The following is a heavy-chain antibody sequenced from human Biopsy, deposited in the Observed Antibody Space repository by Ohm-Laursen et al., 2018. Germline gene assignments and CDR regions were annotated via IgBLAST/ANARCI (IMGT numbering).Heavy chain of an antibody. J-gene: IGHJ4*02. CDR3: QAGYVGNSG. Sequence: GQSLSLTCAVSGFTFINDWMRWARQAPGKGLEWVGRIKSKTDGETADYAAPVKGRFDMSRDDSKNSLYLQMDSLKTEDIAVYYSQAGYVGNSGWGQGTLVTVSS. D-gene: IGHD4-23*01. V-gene: IGHV3-15*01. CDR1: GFTFINDW. CDR2: IKSKTDGETA.